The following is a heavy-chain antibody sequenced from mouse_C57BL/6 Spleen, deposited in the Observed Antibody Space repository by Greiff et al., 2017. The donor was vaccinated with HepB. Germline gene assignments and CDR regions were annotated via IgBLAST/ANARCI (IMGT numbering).Heavy chain of an antibody. CDR1: GFTFSDYG. CDR2: ISSGSSTI. D-gene: IGHD1-1*01. CDR3: ARTYYGSSYNYYAMDY. V-gene: IGHV5-17*01. Sequence: EVKVEESGGGLVKPGGSLKLSCAASGFTFSDYGMHWVRQAPEKGLEWVAYISSGSSTIYYADTVKGRFTISRDNAKNTLFLQMTSLRSEDTAMYYCARTYYGSSYNYYAMDYWGQGTSVTVSS. J-gene: IGHJ4*01.